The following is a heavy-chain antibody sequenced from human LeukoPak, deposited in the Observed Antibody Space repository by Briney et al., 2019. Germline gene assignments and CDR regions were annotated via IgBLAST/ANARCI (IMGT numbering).Heavy chain of an antibody. Sequence: ASVKVSCKASGYTFTSYAMHWVRQAPGQRLEWMGWINAGNGNTKYSQKFQGRVTITRETSASTAYMELSSLRSEDTAVYYCARSRGSSSAWNWFDPWGQGTLVTVSS. J-gene: IGHJ5*02. D-gene: IGHD2-2*01. V-gene: IGHV1-3*01. CDR1: GYTFTSYA. CDR2: INAGNGNT. CDR3: ARSRGSSSAWNWFDP.